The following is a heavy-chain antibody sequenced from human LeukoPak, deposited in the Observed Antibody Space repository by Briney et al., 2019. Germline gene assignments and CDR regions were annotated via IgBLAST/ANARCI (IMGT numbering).Heavy chain of an antibody. CDR3: ASLGRGVDYYGMDV. J-gene: IGHJ6*02. D-gene: IGHD3-10*01. Sequence: GGSLRLSCAASGFMFRSYSMNWVRQAPGKGLEWVSSISSSSSYIFYADSVKGRFTISRDNAKKSLYLQMNSLRDEDTAVYYCASLGRGVDYYGMDVWGQGTTVTVSS. V-gene: IGHV3-21*01. CDR2: ISSSSSYI. CDR1: GFMFRSYS.